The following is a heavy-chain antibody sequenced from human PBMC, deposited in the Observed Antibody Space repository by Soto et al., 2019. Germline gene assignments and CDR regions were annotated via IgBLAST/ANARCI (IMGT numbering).Heavy chain of an antibody. J-gene: IGHJ4*02. CDR3: ASSPRPRWLRPYYFDY. V-gene: IGHV4-34*01. D-gene: IGHD5-12*01. CDR1: GGSFSGYY. Sequence: SETLSLTCAVYGGSFSGYYWSWIRQPPGKGLEWIGEINHSGSTNYNPSLKSRVTISVDTSKNQFSLKLSSVTAADTAVYYCASSPRPRWLRPYYFDYWGQGTLVTVSS. CDR2: INHSGST.